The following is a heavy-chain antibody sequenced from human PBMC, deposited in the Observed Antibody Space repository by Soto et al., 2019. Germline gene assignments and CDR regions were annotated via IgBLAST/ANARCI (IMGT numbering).Heavy chain of an antibody. CDR2: INAGNGNT. J-gene: IGHJ4*02. V-gene: IGHV1-3*05. D-gene: IGHD6-19*01. CDR1: GYTFTSYA. CDR3: ARGKVAGTGRAYYFDY. Sequence: QVQLVQSGAEEKKPGASVKVSCKASGYTFTSYAMHWVRQAPGQRLEWMGWINAGNGNTKYSQKVQGRVTITRDTSASTAYMELSSLRSEDTAVYYCARGKVAGTGRAYYFDYWGQGTLVTVSS.